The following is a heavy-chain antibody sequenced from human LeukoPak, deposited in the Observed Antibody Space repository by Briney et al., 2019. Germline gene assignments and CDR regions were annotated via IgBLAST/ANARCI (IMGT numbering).Heavy chain of an antibody. D-gene: IGHD3-10*01. CDR1: GFTFDDYA. J-gene: IGHJ5*02. CDR2: ISGSGGST. V-gene: IGHV3-64*02. Sequence: PGGSLRLSCAASGFTFDDYAMHWVRQAPGKGLEWVSGISGSGGSTYYADSVKGRFTISRDNSKNTLYLQMGSLRAEDMAVYYCARDLGGFGESWGQGTLVTVSS. CDR3: ARDLGGFGES.